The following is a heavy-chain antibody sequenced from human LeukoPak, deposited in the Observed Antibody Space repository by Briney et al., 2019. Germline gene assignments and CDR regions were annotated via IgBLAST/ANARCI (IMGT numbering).Heavy chain of an antibody. Sequence: TSETLSLTCAVYGGSFSGYYWSWIRQPPGKGLEWIGEINHSGSTNYNPSLKSRVTISVDTSKNQFSLKLSSVTAADTAVYYCARDVKQQLVHPPYYYYYYMDVWGKGTTVTVSS. CDR2: INHSGST. CDR3: ARDVKQQLVHPPYYYYYYMDV. V-gene: IGHV4-34*01. CDR1: GGSFSGYY. J-gene: IGHJ6*03. D-gene: IGHD6-13*01.